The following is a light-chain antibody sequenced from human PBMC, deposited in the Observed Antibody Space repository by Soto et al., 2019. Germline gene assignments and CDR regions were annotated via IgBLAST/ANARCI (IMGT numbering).Light chain of an antibody. V-gene: IGKV2D-29*01. CDR3: MQSIQVPLT. J-gene: IGKJ5*01. CDR2: EVS. CDR1: QSLLHSDGKTY. Sequence: DVVMTQSPLSLPVTPGEPASISCRSSQSLLHSDGKTYLYWFLQKPGQPPQLLFYEVSSRFSGVPDRFSGSGSGTDFTLKISRAEAEDVGVYYCMQSIQVPLTFGQGTRLEI.